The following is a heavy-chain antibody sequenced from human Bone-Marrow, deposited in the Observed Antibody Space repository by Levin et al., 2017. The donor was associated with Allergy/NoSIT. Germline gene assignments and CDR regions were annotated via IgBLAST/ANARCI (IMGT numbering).Heavy chain of an antibody. CDR2: IDWDDEK. D-gene: IGHD3-3*01. CDR3: ARLVWSGSVLDY. J-gene: IGHJ4*02. Sequence: SGPTLVKPTQTLTLSCTFSVFLLNTNGMCVSWIRQSPGKALEWLAVIDWDDEKHYSTSLKTRLTIFKDTSKNQVALRMTNMDTVDTGTYYCARLVWSGSVLDYWGQGRPVTVSS. V-gene: IGHV2-70*01. CDR1: VFLLNTNGMC.